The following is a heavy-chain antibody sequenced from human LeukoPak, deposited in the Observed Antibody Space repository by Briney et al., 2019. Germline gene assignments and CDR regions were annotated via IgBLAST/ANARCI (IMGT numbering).Heavy chain of an antibody. CDR2: ISGSGGST. CDR1: GFTFSSYA. V-gene: IGHV3-23*01. D-gene: IGHD5-24*01. J-gene: IGHJ6*02. CDR3: AKDQRWLQFSDGMDV. Sequence: GGSLRLSCAASGFTFSSYAMSWVRQAPGKGLECVSAISGSGGSTYYADPVKGRFTISRDNSKNTLYLQMNSLRAEDTAVYYCAKDQRWLQFSDGMDVWGQGTTVTVSS.